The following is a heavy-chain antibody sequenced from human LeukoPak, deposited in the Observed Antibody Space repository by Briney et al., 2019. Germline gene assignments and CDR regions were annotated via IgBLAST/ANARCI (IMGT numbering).Heavy chain of an antibody. J-gene: IGHJ5*02. CDR3: ARDLRYFDGTRPTPTWFDL. V-gene: IGHV4-38-2*02. CDR1: GYSISSAYF. D-gene: IGHD3-9*01. CDR2: IHHSGST. Sequence: PSETLSLTCAVSGYSISSAYFWGWIRQPPGKGLEWIGSIHHSGSTYYNPSLKSRVTVSVDTSKNHFSLKVSSVTAADTAVYYCARDLRYFDGTRPTPTWFDLWGQGTLVTVSS.